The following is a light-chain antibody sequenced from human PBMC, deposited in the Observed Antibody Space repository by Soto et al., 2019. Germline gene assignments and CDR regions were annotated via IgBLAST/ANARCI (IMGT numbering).Light chain of an antibody. CDR2: EVS. CDR1: SSDVGAYNY. V-gene: IGLV2-14*01. CDR3: SSYTSSNTLV. Sequence: QSVLTQPASVSGSPGQSITISCNGTSSDVGAYNYVSWYQQHPGKAPKLMIFEVSDRPSGVSNRFSGSKSGNTASLTISGLQAEDEADYYCSSYTSSNTLVFGGGTKVTVL. J-gene: IGLJ2*01.